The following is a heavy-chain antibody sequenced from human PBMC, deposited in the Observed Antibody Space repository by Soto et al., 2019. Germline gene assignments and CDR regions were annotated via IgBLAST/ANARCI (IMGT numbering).Heavy chain of an antibody. D-gene: IGHD6-6*01. J-gene: IGHJ6*02. Sequence: GGSLRLSCAASGFTFSSYGMHWVRQAPGKGLEWVAVIWYDGSNKYYADSVKGRFTISRDNSKNTLYLQMNSLRAEDTAVYYCARDRRIAARPVGGMDVWGQGTTVTVSS. CDR3: ARDRRIAARPVGGMDV. CDR1: GFTFSSYG. CDR2: IWYDGSNK. V-gene: IGHV3-33*01.